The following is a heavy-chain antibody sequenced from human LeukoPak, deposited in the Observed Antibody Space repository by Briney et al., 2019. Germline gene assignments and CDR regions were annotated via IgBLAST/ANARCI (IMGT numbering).Heavy chain of an antibody. Sequence: GESLKISCKGSGYSFTSYWIGWVRQMPGKGLEWMGIIYPGDSDTRYSPSFQGQVTISADKSISTAYLQWSSLKASDTAMYYCARTTMVRGVTRLFDYWGQGTLVTVSS. J-gene: IGHJ4*02. CDR2: IYPGDSDT. CDR1: GYSFTSYW. V-gene: IGHV5-51*01. CDR3: ARTTMVRGVTRLFDY. D-gene: IGHD3-10*01.